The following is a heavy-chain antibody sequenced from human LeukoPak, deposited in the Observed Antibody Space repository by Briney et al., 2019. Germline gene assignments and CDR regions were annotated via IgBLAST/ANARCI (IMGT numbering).Heavy chain of an antibody. CDR3: ARGVQWPNWFDP. Sequence: PSETLSLTCTVSGGFISSYYWSWIRQPPGKGLEWIGYIYYSGSTNYNPSLKSRVTISVDTSKNQFSLKLSSVTAADTAVYYCARGVQWPNWFDPWGQGTLVTVSS. V-gene: IGHV4-59*01. J-gene: IGHJ5*02. CDR1: GGFISSYY. CDR2: IYYSGST. D-gene: IGHD6-19*01.